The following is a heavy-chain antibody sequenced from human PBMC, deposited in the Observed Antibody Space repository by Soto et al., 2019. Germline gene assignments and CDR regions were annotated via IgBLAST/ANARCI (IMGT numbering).Heavy chain of an antibody. CDR1: GGSVSSGSYY. Sequence: PSETLSLTCTVSGGSVSSGSYYWSWIRQPPGKGLEWIGYIYYSGSTNYNPSLKSRVTISVDTSKNQFSLKLSSVTAADTAVYYCARGGYNWNDVTDYWGQGTLVTVSS. CDR3: ARGGYNWNDVTDY. CDR2: IYYSGST. V-gene: IGHV4-61*01. D-gene: IGHD1-20*01. J-gene: IGHJ4*02.